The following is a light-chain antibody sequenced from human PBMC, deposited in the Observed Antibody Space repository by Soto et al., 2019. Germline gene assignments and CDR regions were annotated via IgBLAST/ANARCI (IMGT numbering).Light chain of an antibody. Sequence: EIVLTQSPGTLSLSPGERATLSCRTSRSDRNTYLAWYQQKPGQAPRLLIYGASSRATGIPDRFSGSGSGTDFPLTISRLEPEDFAVYYCQQYGASPPVYAFGQGTKLEIK. CDR2: GAS. J-gene: IGKJ2*01. CDR1: RSDRNTY. V-gene: IGKV3-20*01. CDR3: QQYGASPPVYA.